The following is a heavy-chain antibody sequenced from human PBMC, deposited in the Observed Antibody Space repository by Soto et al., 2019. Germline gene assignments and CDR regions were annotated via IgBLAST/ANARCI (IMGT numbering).Heavy chain of an antibody. D-gene: IGHD3-3*01. CDR1: GGSIISGGYS. V-gene: IGHV4-30-2*01. CDR2: IYHSVST. Sequence: TLSLTCAVSGGSIISGGYSWSWIRQPPGKGLECIGYIYHSVSTYYNPSLKSRVTISVDRSKNQFSLKLSSVTAADTAVYYCARGPPLGYWGQGTLVTVS. CDR3: ARGPPLGY. J-gene: IGHJ4*02.